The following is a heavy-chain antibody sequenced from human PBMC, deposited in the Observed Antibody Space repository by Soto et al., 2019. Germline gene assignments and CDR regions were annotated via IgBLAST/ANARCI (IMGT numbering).Heavy chain of an antibody. CDR1: RFTFTSYG. CDR3: ANAGYCSGGSCY. V-gene: IGHV3-30*18. CDR2: IXYDGSXK. D-gene: IGHD2-15*01. Sequence: XXSLRLSCAASRFTFTSYGMHWVRQAPGKGLEWVAVIXYDGSXKYYADYVKGXXTISRDNXXNTLYLQMNSLRAEDTAVYYCANAGYCSGGSCYWGQGTLVTVSS. J-gene: IGHJ4*02.